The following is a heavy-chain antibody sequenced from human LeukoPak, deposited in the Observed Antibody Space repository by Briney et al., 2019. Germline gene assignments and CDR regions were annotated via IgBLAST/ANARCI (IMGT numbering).Heavy chain of an antibody. CDR1: GFTISNSW. V-gene: IGHV3-7*04. CDR2: IKQDGTDK. J-gene: IGHJ6*02. Sequence: TGGSLRLSCAASGFTISNSWMNWVRQAPGKGLEWVATIKQDGTDKIYVDSVKGRFTISRDNAKNTLYLQMNSLRADDTAVYYCTSDRVYFAVDVWGQGTTVTVFS. CDR3: TSDRVYFAVDV. D-gene: IGHD3-10*01.